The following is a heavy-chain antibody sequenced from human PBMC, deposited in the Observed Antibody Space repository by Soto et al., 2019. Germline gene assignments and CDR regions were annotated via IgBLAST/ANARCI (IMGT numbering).Heavy chain of an antibody. J-gene: IGHJ6*02. D-gene: IGHD3-3*01. CDR3: ARTYDFWSGYSYYYGMDV. V-gene: IGHV3-7*03. CDR2: IKQDGSEK. Sequence: SLRLSCAASGFTFSSYWMSWVRQAPGKGLEWVANIKQDGSEKYYVDSVKGRFTISRDNAKNSLYLQMNSLRAEDTAVYYCARTYDFWSGYSYYYGMDVWGQGTTVTVSS. CDR1: GFTFSSYW.